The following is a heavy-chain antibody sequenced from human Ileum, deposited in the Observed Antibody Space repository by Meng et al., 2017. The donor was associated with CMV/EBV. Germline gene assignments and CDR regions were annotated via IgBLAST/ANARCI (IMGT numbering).Heavy chain of an antibody. CDR3: AKQITITNYYYYYAMDV. CDR1: GFTFSSSG. V-gene: IGHV3-33*06. J-gene: IGHJ6*02. D-gene: IGHD5-24*01. CDR2: IWSDGTSK. Sequence: GGSLRLSCAASGFTFSSSGLHWVRQAPGKGLEWVAVIWSDGTSKHYTDSVKGRFTISRDNSKNTMYLQMNSLRAEDTAVYYCAKQITITNYYYYYAMDVWGQGTTVTVSS.